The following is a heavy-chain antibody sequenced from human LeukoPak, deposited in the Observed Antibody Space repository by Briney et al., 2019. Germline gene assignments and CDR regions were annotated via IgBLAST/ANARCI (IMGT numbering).Heavy chain of an antibody. V-gene: IGHV3-23*01. CDR2: ISGSGGST. CDR3: ATDPYYYGSGSYYLDAFDI. Sequence: PGGSLRLSCAASGFTLSSYAMSWVRQAPGKGLEWVSAISGSGGSTYYADSVKGRFTISRDNSKNTLYLQMNSLRAEDTAVYYCATDPYYYGSGSYYLDAFDIWGQGTMVTVSS. J-gene: IGHJ3*02. CDR1: GFTLSSYA. D-gene: IGHD3-10*01.